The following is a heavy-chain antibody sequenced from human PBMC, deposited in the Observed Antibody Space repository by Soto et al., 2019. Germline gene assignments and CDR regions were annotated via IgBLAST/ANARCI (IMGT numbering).Heavy chain of an antibody. CDR1: GLTFRNAE. J-gene: IGHJ4*02. CDR2: IRGKGDGGAT. CDR3: TTSGGGSGWSF. V-gene: IGHV3-15*07. Sequence: PGGSLRLSCAASGLTFRNAEMTWFRQAPGKGLEWVGRIRGKGDGGATDYAAPVKYRFIILRDDSENMVYLQMNSLKTEDTAVYYCTTSGGGSGWSFWGQGTLVTVSS. D-gene: IGHD6-19*01.